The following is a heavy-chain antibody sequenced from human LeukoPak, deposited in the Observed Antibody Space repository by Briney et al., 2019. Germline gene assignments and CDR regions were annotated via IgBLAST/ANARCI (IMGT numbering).Heavy chain of an antibody. D-gene: IGHD3-9*01. Sequence: GGSLRLSCAASGFTFSSYEMNWVRQAPGKGLEWVSYISSSGSTIYYADSVKGRFTISRDNAKNSLYLQMNSLRAEDTAVYYCAREHYYDILTGYQSYMDVWGKGTTVTISS. CDR3: AREHYYDILTGYQSYMDV. CDR1: GFTFSSYE. V-gene: IGHV3-48*03. J-gene: IGHJ6*03. CDR2: ISSSGSTI.